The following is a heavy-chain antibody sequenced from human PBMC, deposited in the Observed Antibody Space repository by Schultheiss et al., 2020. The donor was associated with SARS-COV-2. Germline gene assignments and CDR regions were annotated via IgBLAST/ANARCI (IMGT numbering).Heavy chain of an antibody. CDR3: ASRGGNVDTALGY. Sequence: GGSLRLSCSASGFTFRSYVMNWVRQAPGKGLKCVSAISSNGGSTYYANSVKGRFTISRDNSKNTLYLQMGSLRAEDMAVYYCASRGGNVDTALGYWGQGTLVTVSS. J-gene: IGHJ4*02. D-gene: IGHD5-18*01. CDR2: ISSNGGST. V-gene: IGHV3-64*01. CDR1: GFTFRSYV.